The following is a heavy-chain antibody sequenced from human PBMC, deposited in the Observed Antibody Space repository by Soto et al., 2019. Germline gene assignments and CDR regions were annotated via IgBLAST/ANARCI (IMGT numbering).Heavy chain of an antibody. CDR1: GFTFSNAW. CDR3: TTDPETGTIDPASDFDY. D-gene: IGHD1-7*01. J-gene: IGHJ4*02. CDR2: IKSKTDGGTT. Sequence: GGSLRLSCAASGFTFSNAWMSWVRQAPGKGLEWVGRIKSKTDGGTTDYAAPVKGRFTISRDDSKNTLYLQMNSLKTEDTAVYYCTTDPETGTIDPASDFDYWGQGTLVTVSS. V-gene: IGHV3-15*01.